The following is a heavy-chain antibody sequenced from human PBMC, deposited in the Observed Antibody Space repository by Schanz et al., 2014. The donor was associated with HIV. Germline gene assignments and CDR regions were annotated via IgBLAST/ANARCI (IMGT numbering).Heavy chain of an antibody. CDR1: GFTFRTFG. CDR3: AREITIFGVARYGMDV. V-gene: IGHV3-30*03. D-gene: IGHD3-3*01. J-gene: IGHJ6*02. Sequence: QVQPVESGGGVVQPGRSLRLSCAVSGFTFRTFGMHWVRQAPGKGLEWVAVISYDGSSKYYADSVKGRFTISRDNSKNTLYLQMNSLRAEDTAVYYCAREITIFGVARYGMDVWGQGTTVTVSS. CDR2: ISYDGSSK.